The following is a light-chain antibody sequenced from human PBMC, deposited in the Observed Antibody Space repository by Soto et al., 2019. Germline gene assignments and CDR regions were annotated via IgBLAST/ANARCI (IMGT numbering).Light chain of an antibody. CDR2: GAS. V-gene: IGKV3-15*01. CDR3: QHYNNWPIT. Sequence: ETVFTQSPATLPLSPGERATVSCRASRSVSSNFAWYQQKPGQAPRLLIYGASTRATGIPARFSGRGSGTEFTLAISSLQSEDSAFYFCQHYNNWPITVGQGTRLEIK. J-gene: IGKJ5*01. CDR1: RSVSSN.